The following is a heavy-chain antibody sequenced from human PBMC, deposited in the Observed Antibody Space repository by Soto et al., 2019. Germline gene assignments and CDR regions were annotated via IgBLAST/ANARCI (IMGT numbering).Heavy chain of an antibody. CDR2: FDPEDGET. J-gene: IGHJ6*02. V-gene: IGHV1-24*01. CDR3: ATGYYDFWSGYFRPYYYGMDV. D-gene: IGHD3-3*01. CDR1: GYTFTKFS. Sequence: ASVKVSCKASGYTFTKFSMHWVRQAPGQGLEWMGGFDPEDGETIYAQKFQGRVTMTEDTSTDTAYMELSSLRSEDTAVYYCATGYYDFWSGYFRPYYYGMDVWGQGTTVTVSS.